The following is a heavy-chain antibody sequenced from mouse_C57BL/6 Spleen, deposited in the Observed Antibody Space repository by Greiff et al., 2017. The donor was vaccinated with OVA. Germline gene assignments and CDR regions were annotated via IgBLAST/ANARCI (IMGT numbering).Heavy chain of an antibody. D-gene: IGHD4-1*01. Sequence: QVQLQQSGAELVRPGTSVKVSCKASGYAFTNYWIEWVKQRPGQGLEWIGVINPGSGGTNYNEKFKGKATLTADKSSSTAYMQLSSLTSEDSAVYFCARGSNSYYAMDYWGQGTSVTVSS. V-gene: IGHV1-54*01. J-gene: IGHJ4*01. CDR2: INPGSGGT. CDR1: GYAFTNYW. CDR3: ARGSNSYYAMDY.